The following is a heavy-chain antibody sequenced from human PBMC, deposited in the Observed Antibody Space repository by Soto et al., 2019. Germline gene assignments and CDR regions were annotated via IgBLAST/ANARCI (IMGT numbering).Heavy chain of an antibody. Sequence: SGPTRVNPTQTLTLTCTFSGFSLSTSGVGVGWIRQPPGKALEWLALIYWNDDKRYSPSLKSRLTITKDTSKNQVVLTMTNMDPVDTATYYCASVYYDILTGYRGQDAFDIWGQGTMVTVSS. D-gene: IGHD3-9*01. CDR2: IYWNDDK. J-gene: IGHJ3*02. V-gene: IGHV2-5*01. CDR3: ASVYYDILTGYRGQDAFDI. CDR1: GFSLSTSGVG.